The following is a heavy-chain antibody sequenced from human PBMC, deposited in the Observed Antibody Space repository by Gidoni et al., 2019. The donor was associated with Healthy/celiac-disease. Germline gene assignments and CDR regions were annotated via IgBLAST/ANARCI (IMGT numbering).Heavy chain of an antibody. CDR1: GGTFSSYA. D-gene: IGHD3-10*01. Sequence: QVQLVQSGAEVKKPGSSVKVSCQASGGTFSSYAISWGRQAPGQGLEWMGGIIPIFGTANYAQKFQGRVTITADESTSTAYMELSSLRSEDTAVYYCARVYGSGSYSLNWFDPWGQGTLVTVSS. CDR3: ARVYGSGSYSLNWFDP. J-gene: IGHJ5*02. CDR2: IIPIFGTA. V-gene: IGHV1-69*01.